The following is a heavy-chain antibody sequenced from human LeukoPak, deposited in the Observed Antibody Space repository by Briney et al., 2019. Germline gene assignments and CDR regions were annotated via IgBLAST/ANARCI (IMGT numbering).Heavy chain of an antibody. Sequence: SETLSLTCTVSGGSISSSSYYWGWIRQPPGKGLEWLGRIYNSGSTYYNPSLESRATISVDTSRTQFSLKLSSVTAADTAVYYCARHGATVTMWPPFDFWGKGNLVTVSS. CDR1: GGSISSSSYY. J-gene: IGHJ4*02. D-gene: IGHD4-17*01. CDR2: IYNSGST. V-gene: IGHV4-39*01. CDR3: ARHGATVTMWPPFDF.